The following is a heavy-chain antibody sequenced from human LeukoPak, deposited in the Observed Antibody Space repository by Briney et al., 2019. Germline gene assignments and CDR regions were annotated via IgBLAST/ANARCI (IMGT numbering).Heavy chain of an antibody. V-gene: IGHV1-8*01. CDR3: ARGRGSGSYPDFDY. D-gene: IGHD1-26*01. CDR2: MNPNSGNT. CDR1: GYTFTSYD. Sequence: ASVTVSCKASGYTFTSYDINGVRQAAGQGLEWMGWMNPNSGNTGYAQKFQGRVTMTRNTPISTAYMELSSLRSEDTAVYYCARGRGSGSYPDFDYWGQGTLVTVSS. J-gene: IGHJ4*02.